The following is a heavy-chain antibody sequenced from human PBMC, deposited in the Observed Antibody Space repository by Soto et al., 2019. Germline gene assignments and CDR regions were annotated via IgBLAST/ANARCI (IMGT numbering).Heavy chain of an antibody. D-gene: IGHD2-15*01. J-gene: IGHJ4*02. V-gene: IGHV4-34*01. CDR2: INHSGST. CDR3: ASLGYCSGGSCDDFDY. CDR1: GGSFSGYY. Sequence: PSETLSLTCVVYGGSFSGYYWSWIRQPPGKGLEWIGEINHSGSTNYNPSLKSRVTISVDTSKNQFSLKLSSVTAADTAVYYCASLGYCSGGSCDDFDYWGQGTLVTVSS.